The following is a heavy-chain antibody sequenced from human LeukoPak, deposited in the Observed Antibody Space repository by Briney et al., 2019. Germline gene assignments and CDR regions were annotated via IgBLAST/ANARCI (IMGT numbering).Heavy chain of an antibody. CDR3: AKDSNWAWDY. D-gene: IGHD7-27*01. V-gene: IGHV3-7*01. CDR1: GFTFTNYW. J-gene: IGHJ4*02. CDR2: IKQDGSQK. Sequence: GGSLRLSCAASGFTFTNYWMNWVRQAPGKGLEWVASIKQDGSQKYYVDSVKGQFTISRDNAENSLYLQMNSLRAEDTAVYYCAKDSNWAWDYWGQGTLVTVSS.